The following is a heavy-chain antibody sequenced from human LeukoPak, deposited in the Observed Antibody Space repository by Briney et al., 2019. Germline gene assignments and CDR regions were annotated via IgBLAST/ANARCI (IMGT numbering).Heavy chain of an antibody. CDR2: INPSGGST. CDR1: GYTFTSYY. Sequence: ASVKLSCKASGYTFTSYYINWVRQAPGQGLEWMGIINPSGGSTSYAQKYQGRVTMTTATSTITIYIELSNLRSADPAMYYCTRESVIFGGRRRGDLCYWGQGTLVTVS. J-gene: IGHJ4*02. CDR3: TRESVIFGGRRRGDLCY. V-gene: IGHV1-46*01. D-gene: IGHD3-3*01.